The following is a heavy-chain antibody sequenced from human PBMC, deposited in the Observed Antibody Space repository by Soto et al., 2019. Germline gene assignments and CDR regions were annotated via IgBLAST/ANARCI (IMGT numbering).Heavy chain of an antibody. V-gene: IGHV5-51*01. CDR3: ARHTTHCSGGSCFFYGMAV. CDR1: GYSFTSYW. D-gene: IGHD2-15*01. Sequence: PGESLKISCQGSGYSFTSYWIGWVRQMPGKGLEWMGIIYPGDSDTRYSPSFQGQVTISADKSISTAYLQWSSLKASDTAMYYCARHTTHCSGGSCFFYGMAVWGQGTTVTVSS. J-gene: IGHJ6*02. CDR2: IYPGDSDT.